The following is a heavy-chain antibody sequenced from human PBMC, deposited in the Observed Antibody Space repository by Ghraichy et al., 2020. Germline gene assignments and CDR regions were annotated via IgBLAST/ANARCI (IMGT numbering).Heavy chain of an antibody. J-gene: IGHJ4*02. Sequence: SQTLSLTCTVSGGSIGSESWSWIRQPPGKGLEWIGYIYYSGIISYNPALQSRVTISVDTSNNQFALKVTSVTAADTAVYYCARLAKETGSTWNSPSDYWGQGTLVTVSS. D-gene: IGHD6-13*01. CDR2: IYYSGII. CDR3: ARLAKETGSTWNSPSDY. V-gene: IGHV4-59*08. CDR1: GGSIGSES.